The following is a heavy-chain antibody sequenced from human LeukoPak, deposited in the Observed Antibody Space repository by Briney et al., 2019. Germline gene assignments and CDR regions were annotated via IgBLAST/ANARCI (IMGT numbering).Heavy chain of an antibody. V-gene: IGHV4-59*01. CDR2: IYYSGST. J-gene: IGHJ5*02. CDR1: GGSISSYY. CDR3: VRGRSSPHWFDP. D-gene: IGHD6-13*01. Sequence: SETLSLTCTVSGGSISSYYWSWIRQPPGKGLEWIGYIYYSGSTNYNPSLKSRVTISVDTSKNQFSLKLSSVTAADTAVYYCVRGRSSPHWFDPWGQGILVTVSS.